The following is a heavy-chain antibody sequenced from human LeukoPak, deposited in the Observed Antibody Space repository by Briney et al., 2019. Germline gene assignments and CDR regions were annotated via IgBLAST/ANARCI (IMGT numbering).Heavy chain of an antibody. Sequence: SQTLSLTCAICGDSVSSNSAAWNWIRQSPSRGLERLGRSYYRSKWYNDYAVSVKSRININPDTSKNQFSLQVNSVSPEDTAVFYCARARTMQWLLQGFDYWGEGTLLTVPS. D-gene: IGHD6-19*01. CDR1: GDSVSSNSAA. V-gene: IGHV6-1*01. CDR2: SYYRSKWYN. J-gene: IGHJ4*02. CDR3: ARARTMQWLLQGFDY.